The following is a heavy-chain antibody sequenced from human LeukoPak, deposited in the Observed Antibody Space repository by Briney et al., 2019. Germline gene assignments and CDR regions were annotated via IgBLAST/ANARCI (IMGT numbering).Heavy chain of an antibody. V-gene: IGHV3-23*01. CDR3: ARVWLRDYMDV. Sequence: QAGGSLRPSCAVSGFTFRSYAMNWVRQAPGKGLEWVAAITADGGSTHYTTSVKGRFIISRDTPKNTLSLQMNNLRAEDTAVYFCARVWLRDYMDVWGEGTTVSVSS. CDR1: GFTFRSYA. CDR2: ITADGGST. J-gene: IGHJ6*03. D-gene: IGHD5-12*01.